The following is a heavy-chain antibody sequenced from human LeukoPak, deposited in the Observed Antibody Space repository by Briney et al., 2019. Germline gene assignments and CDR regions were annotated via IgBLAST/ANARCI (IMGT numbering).Heavy chain of an antibody. Sequence: GGSLRLSCAASGFTFSSYGMHWVRQAPGKGLEWVAVISYDGSNKYYADSVRGRFTISRDNSKNTLYLQMDSLRAEDTAIYYCTKDFRGSGYFFDYWGQGTPVTVSS. J-gene: IGHJ4*02. V-gene: IGHV3-30*18. CDR3: TKDFRGSGYFFDY. D-gene: IGHD3-10*01. CDR1: GFTFSSYG. CDR2: ISYDGSNK.